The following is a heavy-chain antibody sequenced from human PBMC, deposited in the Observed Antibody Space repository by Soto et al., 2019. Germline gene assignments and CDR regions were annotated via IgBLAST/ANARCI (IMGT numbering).Heavy chain of an antibody. CDR2: INAGNGNT. CDR3: ARGFPLWFDP. D-gene: IGHD3-3*01. CDR1: GVGGTFSSYA. Sequence: ASVKVSCKASGVGGTFSSYAIHWVRQAPGQRLEWMGWINAGNGNTKYSQKFQGRVTITRDTSASTAYMELSSLRSEDTAVYYCARGFPLWFDPWGQGTLVTVSS. J-gene: IGHJ5*02. V-gene: IGHV1-3*01.